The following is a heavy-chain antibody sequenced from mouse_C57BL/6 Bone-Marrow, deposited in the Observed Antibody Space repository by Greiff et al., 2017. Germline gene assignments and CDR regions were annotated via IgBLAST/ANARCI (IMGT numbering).Heavy chain of an antibody. CDR3: ARGDSSDY. D-gene: IGHD3-2*02. J-gene: IGHJ2*01. CDR1: GYTFTSYW. V-gene: IGHV1-69*01. Sequence: QVQLQQSGAELVMPGASVKLSCKASGYTFTSYWMHWVKQRPGQGLEWIGEIDPSDSYTNYNQKFKGKSTLTVDKSSSTAYMQLSSLTSEDSAVYYCARGDSSDYWGQGTTLTVSS. CDR2: IDPSDSYT.